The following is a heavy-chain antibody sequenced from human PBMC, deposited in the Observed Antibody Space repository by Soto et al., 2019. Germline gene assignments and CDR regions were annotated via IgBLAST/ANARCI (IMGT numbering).Heavy chain of an antibody. CDR2: INHSGST. V-gene: IGHV4-34*01. J-gene: IGHJ4*02. Sequence: ASETLSLTCAVYGGSFSGYYWSWIRQPPGKGLEWIGEINHSGSTNYNPSLKSRVTISVDTSKNQFSLKLSSVTAADTAVYYCATGYSSGWYSVDYWGQGTLVTVS. CDR3: ATGYSSGWYSVDY. CDR1: GGSFSGYY. D-gene: IGHD6-19*01.